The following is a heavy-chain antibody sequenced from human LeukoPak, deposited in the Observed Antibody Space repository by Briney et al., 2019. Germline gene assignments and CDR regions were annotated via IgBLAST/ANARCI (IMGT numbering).Heavy chain of an antibody. CDR1: GGTFISYA. J-gene: IGHJ6*02. CDR3: ARGRVLRDYYGMAV. V-gene: IGHV1-69*04. CDR2: IIPILGIA. Sequence: GASVKVSCKASGGTFISYAISWVRQAPGQGLEWMGRIIPILGIANYAQKFQGRVTITADKSTSTAYMELSSLRSEDTAVYYCARGRVLRDYYGMAVWGQGTTVTVSS. D-gene: IGHD4-17*01.